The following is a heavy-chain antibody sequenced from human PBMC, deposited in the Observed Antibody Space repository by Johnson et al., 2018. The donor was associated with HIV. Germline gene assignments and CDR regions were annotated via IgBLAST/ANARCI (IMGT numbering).Heavy chain of an antibody. V-gene: IGHV3-48*01. CDR2: ISSSGSTI. J-gene: IGHJ3*02. Sequence: EVQLVESGGGLVQPGGSLRLSCAASGFTFSSYWMSWVRQAPGKGLEWVSYISSSGSTIYYADPVKGRFTISRDNSKNTLYLQMNSLRPEDTAVYYCAKDLGESENEEWATDYYDCSTGYPVQDPRAVVGAFDIWGQGTMVTVSS. D-gene: IGHD3/OR15-3a*01. CDR3: AKDLGESENEEWATDYYDCSTGYPVQDPRAVVGAFDI. CDR1: GFTFSSYW.